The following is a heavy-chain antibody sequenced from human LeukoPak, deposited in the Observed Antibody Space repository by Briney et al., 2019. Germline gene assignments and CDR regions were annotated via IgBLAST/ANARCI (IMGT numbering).Heavy chain of an antibody. Sequence: SETLSLTCIVSGGSISSSSYYWGWIRQPPGEGLEWIGTIYYSGSTYYNPSLKSRVTISVDTSKNQFSLKLSSVTAADTAVYYCARRRARGKAPNFDYWGQGTLVTVSS. CDR1: GGSISSSSYY. J-gene: IGHJ4*02. CDR3: ARRRARGKAPNFDY. CDR2: IYYSGST. V-gene: IGHV4-39*07.